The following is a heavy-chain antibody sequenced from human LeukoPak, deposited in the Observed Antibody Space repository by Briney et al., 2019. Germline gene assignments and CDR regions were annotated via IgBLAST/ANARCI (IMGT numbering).Heavy chain of an antibody. CDR3: ARGVPYSGSYYTFDP. V-gene: IGHV1-8*01. CDR2: MSPNSGNT. Sequence: ASVKVSCKASGYTFISYDINWVRQATGQGLEWMGWMSPNSGNTGYAQKFQGRITMTKSTSISTAYMELSDLESEDTAVYYCARGVPYSGSYYTFDPWGQGTLVTVSS. CDR1: GYTFISYD. D-gene: IGHD1-26*01. J-gene: IGHJ5*02.